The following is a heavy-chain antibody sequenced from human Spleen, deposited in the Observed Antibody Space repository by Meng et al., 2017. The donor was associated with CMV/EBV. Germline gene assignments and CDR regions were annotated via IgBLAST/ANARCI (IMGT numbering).Heavy chain of an antibody. Sequence: GESLKISCAASGFTFSDYFMTWIRQAPGQGLEWVSYISRSGTTIYYADSVKGRFTISRDNAKNSLYLQMNSLRAEDTAVYYCARENYAGPRGSFDYWGQGTLVTVSS. CDR2: ISRSGTTI. D-gene: IGHD3-16*01. J-gene: IGHJ4*02. V-gene: IGHV3-11*04. CDR3: ARENYAGPRGSFDY. CDR1: GFTFSDYF.